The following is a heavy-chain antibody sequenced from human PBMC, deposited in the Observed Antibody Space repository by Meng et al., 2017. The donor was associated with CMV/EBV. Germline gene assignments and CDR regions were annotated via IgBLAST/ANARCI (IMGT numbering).Heavy chain of an antibody. CDR2: ISSSGSSI. D-gene: IGHD2-2*01. J-gene: IGHJ4*02. CDR3: ARDLRVVPAAVYYFDY. CDR1: GFTFSSYE. V-gene: IGHV3-48*03. Sequence: GESLKISCAASGFTFSSYEMNWVRQAPGKGLEWISYISSSGSSIYYADSVKGRFTFSRDNAKNSLYLQMNSLRAEDTAVYYCARDLRVVPAAVYYFDYWGQGTLVTVSS.